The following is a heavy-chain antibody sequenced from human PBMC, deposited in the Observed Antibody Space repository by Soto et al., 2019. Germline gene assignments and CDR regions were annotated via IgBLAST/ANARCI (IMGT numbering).Heavy chain of an antibody. D-gene: IGHD3-10*01. V-gene: IGHV5-10-1*01. CDR2: IDPSDSYT. J-gene: IGHJ6*02. Sequence: GESLKISCKGSGYSFTSYLISWVRQMPVKGLECMGRIDPSDSYTNYSPSFQGHVTISADKSISTAYLQWSSLKASDTAMYYCWTLLERGSYYSSATGGLGMDVWGQRTTVTVCS. CDR3: WTLLERGSYYSSATGGLGMDV. CDR1: GYSFTSYL.